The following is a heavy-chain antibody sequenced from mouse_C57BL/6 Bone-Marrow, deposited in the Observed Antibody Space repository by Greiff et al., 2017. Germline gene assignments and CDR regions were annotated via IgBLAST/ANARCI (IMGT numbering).Heavy chain of an antibody. J-gene: IGHJ2*01. CDR2: ISYDGSN. V-gene: IGHV3-6*01. CDR1: GYSITSGYY. D-gene: IGHD2-4*01. Sequence: EVKLQESGPGLVKPSQSLSLTCSVTGYSITSGYYWNWIRQFPGNKLEWMGYISYDGSNNYNPSLKNRISITRDTSKNQFFLKLNSVTTEDTATYYCARGGLRLDYWGQGTTLTVSS. CDR3: ARGGLRLDY.